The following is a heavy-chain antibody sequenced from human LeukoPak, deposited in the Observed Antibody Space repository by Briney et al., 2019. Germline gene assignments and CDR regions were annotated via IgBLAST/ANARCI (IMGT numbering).Heavy chain of an antibody. CDR1: GFTFSDYW. V-gene: IGHV3-53*01. J-gene: IGHJ4*02. D-gene: IGHD5-18*01. CDR2: IYSDGNT. CDR3: ARAGYSYGDDY. Sequence: TGGSLRLSCAASGFTFSDYWMSWVRQAPGKGLEWVSVIYSDGNTYYADSVKGRFTISRDNSKNTLYLQMNSLRAEDTAVYYCARAGYSYGDDYWGQGTLVTVSS.